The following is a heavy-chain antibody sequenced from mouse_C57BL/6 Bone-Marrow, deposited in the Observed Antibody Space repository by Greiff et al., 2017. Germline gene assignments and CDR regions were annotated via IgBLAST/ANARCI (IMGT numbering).Heavy chain of an antibody. CDR2: IHPNSGST. CDR3: ARHGSFFDY. V-gene: IGHV1-64*01. J-gene: IGHJ2*01. Sequence: QVQLKQPGAELVKPGASVKLSCKASGYTFTSYWMHWVKQRPGLGLEWIGMIHPNSGSTNYNEKFKSKATLTVDKSSSTAYMQLSSLTSEDSAVYYCARHGSFFDYWGQGTTLTVSS. CDR1: GYTFTSYW.